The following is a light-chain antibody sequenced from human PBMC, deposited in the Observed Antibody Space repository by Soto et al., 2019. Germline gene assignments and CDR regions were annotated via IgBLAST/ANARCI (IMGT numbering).Light chain of an antibody. CDR1: SSDIGGYNY. CDR2: EVT. CDR3: SSYTSSNTLV. V-gene: IGLV2-14*01. Sequence: QSVLTQPASVSGSPGQSITISCTGGSSDIGGYNYVSWFQQHPGKAPKLMIYEVTNRPSGVSNLFSGSKSGSTASLTISGLQAEDEADYYCSSYTSSNTLVFGTGTKVTVL. J-gene: IGLJ1*01.